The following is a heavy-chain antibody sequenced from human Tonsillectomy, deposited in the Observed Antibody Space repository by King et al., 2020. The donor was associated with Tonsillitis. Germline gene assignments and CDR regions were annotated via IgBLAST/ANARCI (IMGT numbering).Heavy chain of an antibody. J-gene: IGHJ6*02. CDR2: ISYDGTND. CDR3: AKDQAGADGVLGYFYHYGMDV. D-gene: IGHD3-16*01. V-gene: IGHV3-30*18. CDR1: GFTFSNFG. Sequence: VQLVESGGGVVQPGRSLRLSCAASGFTFSNFGMHWVRQAPGKGLEWVAVISYDGTNDYYADSVKGRFTISRDNSKNTLSLQMSSLRAEDTAVYYCAKDQAGADGVLGYFYHYGMDVWGQGTTVTVSS.